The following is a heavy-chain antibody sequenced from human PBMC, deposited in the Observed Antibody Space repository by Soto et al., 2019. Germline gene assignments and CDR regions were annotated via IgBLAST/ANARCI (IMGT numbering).Heavy chain of an antibody. J-gene: IGHJ3*02. CDR2: IIPIFGTA. V-gene: IGHV1-69*01. CDR1: GGTFSSYA. D-gene: IGHD3-22*01. CDR3: ATRVSMIVMVEDAFDI. Sequence: QVQLVQSGAEVKKPGSSVKVSCKASGGTFSSYAISWVRQAPGQGLEWMGGIIPIFGTANYAQKFQGRVTITADESTSTAYMELSSLRSEDTAVYYCATRVSMIVMVEDAFDIWGQGTMVTVSS.